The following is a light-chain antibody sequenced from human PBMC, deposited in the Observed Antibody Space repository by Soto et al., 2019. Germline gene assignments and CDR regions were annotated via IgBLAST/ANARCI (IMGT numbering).Light chain of an antibody. V-gene: IGLV1-40*01. J-gene: IGLJ2*01. CDR1: TSNIGSFYD. CDR2: GDN. Sequence: QSVLTQPPSVSGAPGQRVTIPCTGSTSNIGSFYDVHWYQQLPGTVPKLLIYGDNNRPSGVPDRFSGSKSGTSASLAITGLQAGDEADYYCQSCDNSLSHVVFGGGPKLTVL. CDR3: QSCDNSLSHVV.